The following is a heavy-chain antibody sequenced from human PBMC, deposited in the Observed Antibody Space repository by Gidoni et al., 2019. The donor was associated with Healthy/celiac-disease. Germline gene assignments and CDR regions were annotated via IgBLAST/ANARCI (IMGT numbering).Heavy chain of an antibody. CDR1: GYTFTSYY. CDR3: AREPPIRFLEWLPNQYYYYYGMDV. CDR2: INPSGGST. D-gene: IGHD3-3*01. V-gene: IGHV1-46*03. Sequence: QVQLVQSGAEVKKPGASVKVSCKASGYTFTSYYMHWLRQSPGQGLAWMGIINPSGGSTSYAQKFQGRVTMTRDTSTSTVYMELSSLRSEDTAVYYCAREPPIRFLEWLPNQYYYYYGMDVWGQGTTVTVSS. J-gene: IGHJ6*02.